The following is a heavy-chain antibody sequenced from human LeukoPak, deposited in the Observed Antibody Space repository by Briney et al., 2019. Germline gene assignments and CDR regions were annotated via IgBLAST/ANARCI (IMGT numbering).Heavy chain of an antibody. V-gene: IGHV1-18*01. J-gene: IGHJ6*02. CDR1: GYTFTSYG. CDR2: ISAYNGNT. CDR3: ARDSPLGHYSSGPPSGMDV. Sequence: GASVKVSCKASGYTFTSYGISWVRQAPGQGLEWMGWISAYNGNTNYAQKLQGRVTMTTDTSTSTAHMELSSLRSEDTAVYYCARDSPLGHYSSGPPSGMDVWGQGTTVTVSS. D-gene: IGHD6-19*01.